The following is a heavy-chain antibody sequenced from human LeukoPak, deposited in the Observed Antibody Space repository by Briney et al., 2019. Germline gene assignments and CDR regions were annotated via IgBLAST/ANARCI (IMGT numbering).Heavy chain of an antibody. V-gene: IGHV4-30-4*08. CDR1: GGSISSGGYY. CDR2: IYYSGST. CDR3: AREEALLRPQRNDAFDI. D-gene: IGHD2/OR15-2a*01. Sequence: PSQTLSLTCTVSGGSISSGGYYWGWIRQPPGKGLEWIGYIYYSGSTNYNPSLKSRVTISVDTSKNQFSLKLSSVTAADTAVYYCAREEALLRPQRNDAFDIWGQGTMVTVSS. J-gene: IGHJ3*02.